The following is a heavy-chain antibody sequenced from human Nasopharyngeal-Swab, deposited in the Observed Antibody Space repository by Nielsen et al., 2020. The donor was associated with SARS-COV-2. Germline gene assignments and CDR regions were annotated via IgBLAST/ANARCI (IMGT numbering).Heavy chain of an antibody. J-gene: IGHJ4*02. Sequence: GESLKISCAASGFTFSSYGMHWVRQAPGKGLEWVAVISYDGSNKYYADSVKGRFTISRDNSKNTLYLQMNSLRAGDTAVYYCAKVAPYGDYGLGWGQGTLVTVSS. CDR3: AKVAPYGDYGLG. V-gene: IGHV3-30*18. D-gene: IGHD4-17*01. CDR1: GFTFSSYG. CDR2: ISYDGSNK.